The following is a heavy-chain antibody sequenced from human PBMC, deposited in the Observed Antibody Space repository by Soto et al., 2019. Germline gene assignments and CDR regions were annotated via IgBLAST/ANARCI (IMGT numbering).Heavy chain of an antibody. Sequence: SQTLSFSCAISGDSVSSNSAAWNWIRQSPSRGLEWLGRTYYRSKWYNDYAVSVKSRITINPDTSKNQFSLQLNSVTPEDTAVYYCASTIGDSYGEDYYYYGMDVWGQGTTVTVSS. CDR2: TYYRSKWYN. D-gene: IGHD5-18*01. J-gene: IGHJ6*02. CDR1: GDSVSSNSAA. CDR3: ASTIGDSYGEDYYYYGMDV. V-gene: IGHV6-1*01.